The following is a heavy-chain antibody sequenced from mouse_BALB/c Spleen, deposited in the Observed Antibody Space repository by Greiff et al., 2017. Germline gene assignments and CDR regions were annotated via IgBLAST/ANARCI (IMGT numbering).Heavy chain of an antibody. Sequence: QVQLKQSGAELVRPGTSVKISCKASGYTFTNYWLGWVKQRPGHGLEWIGDIYPGGGYTNYNEKFKGKATLTADTSSSTAYMQLSSLTSEDSAVYFCARFDYEFAYWGQGTLVTVSA. J-gene: IGHJ3*01. CDR2: IYPGGGYT. CDR1: GYTFTNYW. D-gene: IGHD2-4*01. CDR3: ARFDYEFAY. V-gene: IGHV1-63*02.